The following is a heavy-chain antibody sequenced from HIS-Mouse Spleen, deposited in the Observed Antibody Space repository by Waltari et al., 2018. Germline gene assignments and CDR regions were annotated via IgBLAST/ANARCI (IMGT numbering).Heavy chain of an antibody. CDR1: GFTFSSYA. CDR2: ICGSGGST. D-gene: IGHD6-13*01. J-gene: IGHJ4*02. V-gene: IGHV3-23*01. CDR3: AKGGRPYSSSWYDY. Sequence: GGSLRLSCAASGFTFSSYAMSWVRQAPGKGLEWVSAICGSGGSTYYADSVKGRFTISRDNSKNTLYLQMNSLRAEDTAVYYCAKGGRPYSSSWYDYWGQGTLVTVSS.